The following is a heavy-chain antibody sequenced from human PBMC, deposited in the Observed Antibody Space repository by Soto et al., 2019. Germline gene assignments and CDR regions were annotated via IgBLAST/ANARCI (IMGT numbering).Heavy chain of an antibody. J-gene: IGHJ4*02. V-gene: IGHV1-18*01. D-gene: IGHD3-22*01. CDR3: ARDARTYYYDSSGNFDY. Sequence: ASVKVSCKASGYTFTSYGISWVRQAPGQGLEWMGWISAYNGNTNYAQKLQGRVTMTTDTSTSTAYMELRSPRSDDTAVYYCARDARTYYYDSSGNFDYWGQGTLVTVSS. CDR2: ISAYNGNT. CDR1: GYTFTSYG.